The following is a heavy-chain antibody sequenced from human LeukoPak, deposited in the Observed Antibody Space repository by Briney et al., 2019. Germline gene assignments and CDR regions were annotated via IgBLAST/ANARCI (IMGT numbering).Heavy chain of an antibody. D-gene: IGHD5-12*01. V-gene: IGHV3-53*01. CDR1: GFTVSNNY. Sequence: GGSLRLSCAASGFTVSNNYMSWVREAPGKGLEWVSVTHSGGTTNYADSVQGRFTISRDNSKTTVYLHMNSLRAEDTAVYYCARDSDSGYGPFASWGQGTLVTVSS. CDR3: ARDSDSGYGPFAS. J-gene: IGHJ4*02. CDR2: THSGGTT.